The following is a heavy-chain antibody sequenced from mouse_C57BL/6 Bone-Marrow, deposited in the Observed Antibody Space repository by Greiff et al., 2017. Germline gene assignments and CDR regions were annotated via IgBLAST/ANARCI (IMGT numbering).Heavy chain of an antibody. Sequence: EVQLQESGPGLVKPSQSLSLTCSVTGYSITSGYYWNWIRQFPGNKLEWMGYISYDGSNNYNPSLKNRISITRDTSKNQFFLKLNSVTTEDTATYYCARDSSGLAWFAYWGQGTLVTVSA. CDR2: ISYDGSN. D-gene: IGHD3-2*02. J-gene: IGHJ3*01. CDR3: ARDSSGLAWFAY. V-gene: IGHV3-6*01. CDR1: GYSITSGYY.